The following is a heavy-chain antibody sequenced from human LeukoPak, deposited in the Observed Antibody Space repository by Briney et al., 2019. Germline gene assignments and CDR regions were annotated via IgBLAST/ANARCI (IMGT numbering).Heavy chain of an antibody. CDR2: ISPSGDRT. CDR1: GFTFGDYA. CDR3: AKERAVAAIGDAFDM. V-gene: IGHV3-23*01. J-gene: IGHJ3*02. D-gene: IGHD1-26*01. Sequence: GGSLRLSCTASGFTFGDYAMTWVRQAPGKGLEWVSGISPSGDRTYYADSVKGRFTISRDNSKNTLYLQMNSLTAEDTAVYYCAKERAVAAIGDAFDMWGQGTLVTVSS.